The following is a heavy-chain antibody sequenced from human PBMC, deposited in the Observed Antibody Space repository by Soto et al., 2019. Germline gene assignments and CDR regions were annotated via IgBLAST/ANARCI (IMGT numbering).Heavy chain of an antibody. Sequence: EVQVVESGGDLVKPGGSLRLSCVTSGFMLSSAWMNWVRQAPGKGLEWVGRIKSKRDGGARDYAEPVKGRFSISRDDSKNTVFLQMNSLRAEDTAVYYCVEGWNDFWGQGTLVTVSS. CDR2: IKSKRDGGAR. CDR1: GFMLSSAW. J-gene: IGHJ4*02. CDR3: VEGWNDF. V-gene: IGHV3-15*01. D-gene: IGHD1-1*01.